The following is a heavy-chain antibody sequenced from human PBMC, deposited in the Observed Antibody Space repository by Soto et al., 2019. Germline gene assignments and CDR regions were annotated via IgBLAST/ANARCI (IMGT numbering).Heavy chain of an antibody. CDR3: ARDYVRTFDY. Sequence: PSETLCLTCTVSGGSISSSSYYWGWIRQPPGKGLEWIGSIYYSGSTYYNPSLKSRVTISVDTSKNQFSLKLSSVTAADTAVYYCARDYVRTFDYWGQGTLVTVSS. CDR2: IYYSGST. V-gene: IGHV4-39*02. CDR1: GGSISSSSYY. D-gene: IGHD3-16*01. J-gene: IGHJ4*02.